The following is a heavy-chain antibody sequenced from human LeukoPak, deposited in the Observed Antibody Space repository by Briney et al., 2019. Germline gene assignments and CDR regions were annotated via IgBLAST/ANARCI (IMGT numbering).Heavy chain of an antibody. Sequence: SETLSLACTVSGGSISSYYWSWIRQPPGKGLEWIGYIYYSGSTNYNPSLKSRVTISVDTSKNQFSLKLSSVTAADTAVYYCARHPILTGYYRPSFYFDYWGQGTLVTVSS. CDR2: IYYSGST. CDR1: GGSISSYY. V-gene: IGHV4-59*08. D-gene: IGHD3-9*01. J-gene: IGHJ4*02. CDR3: ARHPILTGYYRPSFYFDY.